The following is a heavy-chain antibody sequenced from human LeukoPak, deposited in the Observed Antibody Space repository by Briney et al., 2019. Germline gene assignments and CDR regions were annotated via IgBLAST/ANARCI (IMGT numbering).Heavy chain of an antibody. Sequence: PSETLSLTCTVSGGSISSGAYYWSWLRQPAGKGLESLGRFYTTGSTNYNPSLKSRVTISVDTARNQFSLKLSSVTAADTAVYYCARDVYASETYYVGHWGQGILVTVSS. CDR3: ARDVYASETYYVGH. V-gene: IGHV4-61*02. D-gene: IGHD3-10*01. J-gene: IGHJ4*02. CDR1: GGSISSGAYY. CDR2: FYTTGST.